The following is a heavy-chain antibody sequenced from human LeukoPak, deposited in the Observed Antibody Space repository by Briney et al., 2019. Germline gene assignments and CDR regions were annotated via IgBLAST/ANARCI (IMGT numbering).Heavy chain of an antibody. V-gene: IGHV4-4*07. CDR2: IYPSGST. CDR1: GVSMSSYY. Sequence: SETLSLTCTVSGVSMSSYYWTWIRQPAGTGLEYIGRIYPSGSTNYNPSLKGRVTMAIDTSKTQFSLRLSSVTAADTAVYYCARAYCSNTFCYEGFNNYYYYMDVWGKGTTVTVSS. D-gene: IGHD2-2*01. CDR3: ARAYCSNTFCYEGFNNYYYYMDV. J-gene: IGHJ6*03.